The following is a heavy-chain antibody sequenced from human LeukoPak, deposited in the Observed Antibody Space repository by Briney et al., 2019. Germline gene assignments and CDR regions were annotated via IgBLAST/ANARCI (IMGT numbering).Heavy chain of an antibody. J-gene: IGHJ4*02. CDR3: ARDYILGTYYPYYFDY. V-gene: IGHV3-21*01. D-gene: IGHD3-9*01. CDR1: GFTFSSYS. CDR2: ISSSGSYI. Sequence: NPGGSLRLSCAASGFTFSSYSMNWVRQAPGKGLEWVSSISSSGSYIYYADSVKGRFTISRDNAKNSLYLQMNSLRAEDTAVYYCARDYILGTYYPYYFDYWGQGTLVTVSS.